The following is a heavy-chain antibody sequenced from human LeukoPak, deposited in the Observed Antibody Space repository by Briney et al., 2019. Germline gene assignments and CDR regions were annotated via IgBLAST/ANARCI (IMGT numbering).Heavy chain of an antibody. Sequence: ASVTVSCTASGYTFTGYYMHWVRQAPGQGLEGMGWINPNSGGTNYAQKFQGWVTMTRDTSISTAYMELSRLRSDDTAVYYCARSDGSGEQFDYWGQGTLVTVSS. CDR1: GYTFTGYY. CDR2: INPNSGGT. V-gene: IGHV1-2*04. D-gene: IGHD3-10*01. J-gene: IGHJ4*02. CDR3: ARSDGSGEQFDY.